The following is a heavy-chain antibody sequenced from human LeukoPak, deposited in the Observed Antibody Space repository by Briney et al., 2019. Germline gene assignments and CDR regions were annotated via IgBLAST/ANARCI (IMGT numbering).Heavy chain of an antibody. CDR3: ARVRSRYYSNYSGSYLLHY. D-gene: IGHD1-26*01. CDR1: GYTFTGYY. CDR2: INPNSGGT. J-gene: IGHJ4*02. V-gene: IGHV1-2*02. Sequence: GASAKVSCKASGYTFTGYYMHWVRQAPGQGLEWMGWINPNSGGTNYAQKFQGRVTMTRDTSISTAYMELSRLRSDDTAVYYCARVRSRYYSNYSGSYLLHYWGQGTLVTVSS.